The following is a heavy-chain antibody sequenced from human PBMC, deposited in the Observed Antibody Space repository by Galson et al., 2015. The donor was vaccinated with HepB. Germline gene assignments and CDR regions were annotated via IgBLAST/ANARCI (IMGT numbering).Heavy chain of an antibody. D-gene: IGHD6-13*01. V-gene: IGHV3-74*01. Sequence: SLRLSCAASGFTFSSYWMNWVRQAPGKGLEWVSRINSDGSSTYYADSVKDRFTISRDNAKNTLYLQMNSLRAEDTAVYYCARCRAAGCSYDNGFDVWGQGTLVTVSS. CDR1: GFTFSSYW. J-gene: IGHJ5*02. CDR3: ARCRAAGCSYDNGFDV. CDR2: INSDGSST.